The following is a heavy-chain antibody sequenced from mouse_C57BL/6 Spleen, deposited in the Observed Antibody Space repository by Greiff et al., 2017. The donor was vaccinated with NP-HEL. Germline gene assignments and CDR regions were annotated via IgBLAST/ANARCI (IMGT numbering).Heavy chain of an antibody. Sequence: EVKLMESGAELVRPGASVKLSCTASGFNIKDYYMHWVKQRPEQGLEWIGRIDPEDGDTEYAPKFQGKATMTADTSSSTAYMLLSSLTSEDSAVYFCARSPIYYDYEGYAMDYWGQGTSVTVSS. D-gene: IGHD2-4*01. CDR1: GFNIKDYY. V-gene: IGHV14-1*01. CDR2: IDPEDGDT. CDR3: ARSPIYYDYEGYAMDY. J-gene: IGHJ4*01.